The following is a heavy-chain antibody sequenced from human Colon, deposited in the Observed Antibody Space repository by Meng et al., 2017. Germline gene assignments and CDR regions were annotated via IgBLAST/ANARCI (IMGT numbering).Heavy chain of an antibody. Sequence: VRLHDSAQVPVRPSQTPSLTCTVSGGSISSGDYYWSWIRQPPGKGLEWTGYIYYSGSTYSNASLKSRVTISIDRSKNQFSLKLSSVTAADTAVYYCARDRKHYGERGWFNPWGQGTLVTVSS. CDR1: GGSISSGDYY. D-gene: IGHD4-17*01. CDR3: ARDRKHYGERGWFNP. CDR2: IYYSGST. J-gene: IGHJ5*02. V-gene: IGHV4-30-4*01.